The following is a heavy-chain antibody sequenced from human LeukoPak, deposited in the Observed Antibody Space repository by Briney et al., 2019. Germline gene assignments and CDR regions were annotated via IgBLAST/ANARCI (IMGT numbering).Heavy chain of an antibody. V-gene: IGHV1-58*01. CDR1: GFTFTSSA. Sequence: GASVKVSCKASGFTFTSSAVQWVRQARGQRLEWIGWIVVGSGNTNYAQKSQERVTITRDMSTSTAYMELSSLRSEDTAVYYCAADSSGWYLRPLGYWGQGTLVTVSS. CDR2: IVVGSGNT. J-gene: IGHJ4*02. CDR3: AADSSGWYLRPLGY. D-gene: IGHD6-19*01.